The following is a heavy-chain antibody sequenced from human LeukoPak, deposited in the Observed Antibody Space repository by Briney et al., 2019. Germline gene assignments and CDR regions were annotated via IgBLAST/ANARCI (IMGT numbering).Heavy chain of an antibody. CDR3: ARETDGGLDY. D-gene: IGHD4-23*01. CDR1: GFTLSSYT. V-gene: IGHV3-64*01. J-gene: IGHJ4*02. Sequence: GGSLRLSCGASGFTLSSYTMHWVRRAPGKGLECVSAIGHDGISTYYASSVKGRFTISRDSSKSTLYLQMDSLRPEDMAIYYCARETDGGLDYWGQGTLVTVSS. CDR2: IGHDGIST.